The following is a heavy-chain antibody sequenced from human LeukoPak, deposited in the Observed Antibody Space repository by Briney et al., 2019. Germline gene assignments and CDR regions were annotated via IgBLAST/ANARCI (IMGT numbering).Heavy chain of an antibody. CDR1: GYTFTNYG. CDR2: ISIYNGNT. J-gene: IGHJ5*02. V-gene: IGHV1-18*01. CDR3: ARDVKYQLLYWFDQ. D-gene: IGHD3-10*01. Sequence: GASVKVSCKASGYTFTNYGISWVRQAPGQGLEWMGWISIYNGNTNYAQKFQGRVTMTRDTSTSTAYMELRSLRSDDTAIYYCARDVKYQLLYWFDQWGQGTLVTVSS.